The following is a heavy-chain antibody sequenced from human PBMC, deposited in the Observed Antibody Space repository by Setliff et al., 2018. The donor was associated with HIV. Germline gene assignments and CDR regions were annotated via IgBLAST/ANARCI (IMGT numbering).Heavy chain of an antibody. V-gene: IGHV1-46*01. Sequence: ASVKVSCKTSGYAFTSYHIHWVRQAPGQGLEWMGKIFVGDSTTHYAQKFQGRVTLTSDTSTNTVYMELSSLRSEDTAVYYCARDYLYYNLYNGSPVYGMDVWGQGTTVTVSS. D-gene: IGHD3-3*01. J-gene: IGHJ6*02. CDR2: IFVGDSTT. CDR1: GYAFTSYH. CDR3: ARDYLYYNLYNGSPVYGMDV.